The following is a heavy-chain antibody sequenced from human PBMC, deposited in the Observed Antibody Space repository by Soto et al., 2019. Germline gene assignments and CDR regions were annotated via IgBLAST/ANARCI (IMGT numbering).Heavy chain of an antibody. CDR3: ARHFLITGVTTSLWFDP. CDR1: GGSISSYY. D-gene: IGHD4-17*01. Sequence: QVQLQESGPGLVKPSETLSLTCTVSGGSISSYYWSWIRQPPGKGLEWIGYISYSGSTSYNPSLESRVTISVDTSKNQFSLRLSSVTAADTAVYYCARHFLITGVTTSLWFDPWGQGTLVTVSS. J-gene: IGHJ5*02. CDR2: ISYSGST. V-gene: IGHV4-59*08.